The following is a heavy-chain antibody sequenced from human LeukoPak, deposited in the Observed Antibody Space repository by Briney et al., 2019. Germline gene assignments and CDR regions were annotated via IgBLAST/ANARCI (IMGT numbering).Heavy chain of an antibody. Sequence: SETLSLTCAVYGGSFNGYYWSWIRQPPGKGLEWIGEINHSGSTNYNPSLKSRVTISVDTSKNQFSLKLSSVTAADTAVYYCARADVVVVAATRRWNWFDPWGQGTLVTVSS. J-gene: IGHJ5*02. V-gene: IGHV4-34*01. CDR2: INHSGST. CDR3: ARADVVVVAATRRWNWFDP. CDR1: GGSFNGYY. D-gene: IGHD2-15*01.